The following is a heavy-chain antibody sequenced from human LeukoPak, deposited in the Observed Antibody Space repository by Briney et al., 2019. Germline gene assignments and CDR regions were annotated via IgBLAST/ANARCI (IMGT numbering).Heavy chain of an antibody. D-gene: IGHD4-23*01. CDR2: INPNSGGT. CDR3: ARDLSMTMVVTRDALDI. V-gene: IGHV1-2*06. Sequence: SSVKVSCKASGYSFTGYYMHWVRQAPGQGLEWMGRINPNSGGTNYAQKFQGRVTMTRDTSISTAYMELSSLRSDDTAVHYCARDLSMTMVVTRDALDIWGQRTTVTVSS. CDR1: GYSFTGYY. J-gene: IGHJ3*02.